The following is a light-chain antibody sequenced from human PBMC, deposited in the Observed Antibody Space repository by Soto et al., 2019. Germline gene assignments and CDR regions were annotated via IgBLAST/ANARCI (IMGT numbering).Light chain of an antibody. V-gene: IGKV3-11*01. CDR3: QQRRT. CDR1: QSVSSY. J-gene: IGKJ1*01. CDR2: DAS. Sequence: EIVLTQSPATQSLSPVERATLSCRASQSVSSYLAWYQQKPGQAPRLLIYDASNRATGIPARFSGSGSGTDFTLTISSLEPEDFAVYYCQQRRTFGQGTKVDIK.